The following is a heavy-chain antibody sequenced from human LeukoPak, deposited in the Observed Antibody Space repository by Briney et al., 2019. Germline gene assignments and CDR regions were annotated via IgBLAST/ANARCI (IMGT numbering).Heavy chain of an antibody. CDR3: ARGGTGNYYYDMDV. J-gene: IGHJ6*02. V-gene: IGHV3-21*01. CDR2: ISSSSSSI. Sequence: GGPLGLSLAAFGFTFTSNAMSWVRKAPGKGLEWVSFISSSSSSIYYADSVKGRFTISRDNAKKSLYLQMNSLRAEDTAVYYCARGGTGNYYYDMDVWGQGTTVTVSS. CDR1: GFTFTSNA.